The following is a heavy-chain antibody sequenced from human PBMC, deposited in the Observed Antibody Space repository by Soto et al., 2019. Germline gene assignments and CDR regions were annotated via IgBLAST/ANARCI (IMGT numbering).Heavy chain of an antibody. CDR1: VYTFTMYG. Sequence: QVELVESGPEMKKPGASVRVSSITSVYTFTMYGITCVRQTPGQGLEWMGWISGSSGSTEYAEKFRDRVTMTTDTSTNTAFIELRSGRSDDTAVYYCGRLPNCSNGKCYGYYFDYWGEGTLVTVSS. CDR3: GRLPNCSNGKCYGYYFDY. V-gene: IGHV1-18*01. J-gene: IGHJ4*02. CDR2: ISGSSGST. D-gene: IGHD2-2*01.